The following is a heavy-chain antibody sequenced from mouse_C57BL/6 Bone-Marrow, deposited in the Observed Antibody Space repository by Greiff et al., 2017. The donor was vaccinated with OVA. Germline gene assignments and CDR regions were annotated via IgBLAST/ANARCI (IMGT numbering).Heavy chain of an antibody. CDR3: ASLDSNYVSYAMDY. CDR1: GYTFTSYW. D-gene: IGHD2-5*01. Sequence: QVQLQQPGAELVKPGASVKLSCKASGYTFTSYWMQWVKQRPGQGLEWIGEIDPSDSYTNYNQKFKGKATLTVDKASSTAYMQLSSLTSEDSAFYYCASLDSNYVSYAMDYWGQGTSVTVSS. CDR2: IDPSDSYT. V-gene: IGHV1-50*01. J-gene: IGHJ4*01.